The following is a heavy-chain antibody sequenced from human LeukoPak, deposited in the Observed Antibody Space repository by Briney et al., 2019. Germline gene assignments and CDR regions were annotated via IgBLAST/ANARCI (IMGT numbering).Heavy chain of an antibody. D-gene: IGHD3-9*01. CDR3: ARDLAVLRYFDWYDLFDY. Sequence: ASVTVSCKASGYTFTGYGLSWVRQAPGQGLEWMGWISAYNGNTNYAQKLQGRVTMTTDTSTSTAYMELRSLRSDDTAVYYCARDLAVLRYFDWYDLFDYWGQGALVTVSS. J-gene: IGHJ4*02. V-gene: IGHV1-18*01. CDR1: GYTFTGYG. CDR2: ISAYNGNT.